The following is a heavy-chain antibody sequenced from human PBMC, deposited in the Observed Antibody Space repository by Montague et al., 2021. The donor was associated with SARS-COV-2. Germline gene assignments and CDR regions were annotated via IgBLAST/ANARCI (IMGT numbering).Heavy chain of an antibody. CDR1: GFSLSTSGMC. J-gene: IGHJ3*02. Sequence: PALVKPTQTLTLTCTLSGFSLSTSGMCVSWIRQPPGKALEWLARIDWDDDKYYSTSLKTRLTISKDTSKNQVVLTMTNMDPVDTATYYCARTRVHTAVAFDIWGQGTMVTVSS. D-gene: IGHD5-18*01. CDR2: IDWDDDK. CDR3: ARTRVHTAVAFDI. V-gene: IGHV2-70*11.